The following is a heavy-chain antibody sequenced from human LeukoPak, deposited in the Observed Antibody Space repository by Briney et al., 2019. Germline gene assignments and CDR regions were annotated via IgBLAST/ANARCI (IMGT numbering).Heavy chain of an antibody. CDR1: GFTFSSYE. V-gene: IGHV3-48*03. CDR3: ARDNSPMAVVTANDY. CDR2: ISSSGSTI. J-gene: IGHJ4*02. Sequence: PGGSLRLSCAASGFTFSSYEMNWVRQAPGKGLEWVSYISSSGSTIYYADSVKGRFTISRDNAKNSLYLQMNSLRAEDTAVYYCARDNSPMAVVTANDYWGQGTLVTVSS. D-gene: IGHD2-21*02.